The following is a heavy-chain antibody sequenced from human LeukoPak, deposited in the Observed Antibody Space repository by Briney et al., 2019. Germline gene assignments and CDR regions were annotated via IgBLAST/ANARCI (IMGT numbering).Heavy chain of an antibody. D-gene: IGHD3-3*01. CDR3: GTLPDKNSWSGFPPYYIEV. V-gene: IGHV4-39*01. J-gene: IGHJ6*03. CDR1: GGSLKTSDCH. Sequence: SETLSLTCTVSGGSLKTSDCHWGWIRQSAGKGLEWIGNIYHSGTTYYNPSLNDRVTISIDRTKNHFSLNLTAVTAADTAVYYCGTLPDKNSWSGFPPYYIEVWGEGTTVAVSS. CDR2: IYHSGTT.